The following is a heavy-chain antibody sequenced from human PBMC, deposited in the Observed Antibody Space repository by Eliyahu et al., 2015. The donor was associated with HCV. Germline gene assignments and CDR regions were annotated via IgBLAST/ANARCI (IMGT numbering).Heavy chain of an antibody. V-gene: IGHV3-21*01. CDR3: ARITIFGVVTPGAFDI. J-gene: IGHJ3*02. CDR1: GFTFSXYS. CDR2: ISSSXSYI. D-gene: IGHD3-3*01. Sequence: EVQLVESGGGLVKPGGSLRLSXAASGFTFSXYSMNWVRQAPGKGLEWVSSISSSXSYIYYADSVKGRFTISRDNAKNSPYLQMNSLRAEDTAVYYCARITIFGVVTPGAFDIWGQGTMVTVSS.